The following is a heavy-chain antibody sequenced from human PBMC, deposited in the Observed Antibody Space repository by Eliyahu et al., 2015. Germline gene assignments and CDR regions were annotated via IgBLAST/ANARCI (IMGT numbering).Heavy chain of an antibody. J-gene: IGHJ6*03. CDR3: ARVATQGYYYYYYMDV. CDR1: GFTFSSYS. CDR2: ISSSSSYI. Sequence: EVQLVESGGGLVKPGGSLRLSCAASGFTFSSYSMNWVRQAPGKGLEWVSSISSSSSYIYYADSVKGRFTISRDNAKNSLYLQMNSLRAEDTAVYYCARVATQGYYYYYYMDVWGKGTTVTVSS. D-gene: IGHD1-26*01. V-gene: IGHV3-21*01.